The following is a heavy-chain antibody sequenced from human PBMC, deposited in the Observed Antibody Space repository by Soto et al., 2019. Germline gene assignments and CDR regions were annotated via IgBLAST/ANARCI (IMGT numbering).Heavy chain of an antibody. Sequence: SVKVSCKASGGTFSSYTISWVRQAPGQGLEWMGRIIPILGIANYAQKFQGRVTITADKSTSTAYMELSSLRSEDTAVYYCARSPLGRPSALYCSGGSCHWGFDYWGQGTLVTVSS. J-gene: IGHJ4*02. CDR3: ARSPLGRPSALYCSGGSCHWGFDY. CDR2: IIPILGIA. D-gene: IGHD2-15*01. CDR1: GGTFSSYT. V-gene: IGHV1-69*02.